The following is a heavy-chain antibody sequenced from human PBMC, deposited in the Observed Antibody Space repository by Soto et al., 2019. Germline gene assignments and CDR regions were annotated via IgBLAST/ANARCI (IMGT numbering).Heavy chain of an antibody. V-gene: IGHV3-23*01. CDR2: ISGSGGNT. D-gene: IGHD6-19*01. CDR1: GFTFSSYA. Sequence: GGSLRLSCAASGFTFSSYAMSWVRQAPGKGLEWVSTISGSGGNTYYADSVKGRFTISRDNSKNTLYLQMNSLRAADTALYYCAKDPFASSGWSFAFDVWGPGTLVTVSS. J-gene: IGHJ3*01. CDR3: AKDPFASSGWSFAFDV.